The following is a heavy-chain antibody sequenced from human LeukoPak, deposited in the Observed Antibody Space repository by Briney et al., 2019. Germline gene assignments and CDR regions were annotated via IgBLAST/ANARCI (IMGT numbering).Heavy chain of an antibody. J-gene: IGHJ4*02. Sequence: PSGTLSLTCAVSGGSISSSNWWSWVRQPPGKGLEWIGEIYHSGSTNYNPSLKSRVTISVDKSKNQFSLKLSSVTAADTAVYYCAKGKYSSGGVPDYWGQGTLVTVSS. CDR3: AKGKYSSGGVPDY. CDR1: GGSISSSNW. V-gene: IGHV4-4*02. D-gene: IGHD6-19*01. CDR2: IYHSGST.